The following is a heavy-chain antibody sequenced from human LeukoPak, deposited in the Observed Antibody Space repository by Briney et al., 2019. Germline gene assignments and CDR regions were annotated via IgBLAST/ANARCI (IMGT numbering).Heavy chain of an antibody. V-gene: IGHV3-33*01. CDR1: GFTFSSYG. CDR2: IWYDGSNK. Sequence: GRSLGLSCAASGFTFSSYGMHWVRQAPGKGLEWVAVIWYDGSNKYYADSVKGRFTISRDNSKNTPYLQMNSLRAEDTAVYYCARESLGAGEYWGQGTLVTVSS. D-gene: IGHD3-10*01. CDR3: ARESLGAGEY. J-gene: IGHJ4*02.